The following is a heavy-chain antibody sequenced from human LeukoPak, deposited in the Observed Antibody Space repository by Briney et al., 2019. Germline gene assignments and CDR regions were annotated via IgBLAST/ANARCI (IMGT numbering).Heavy chain of an antibody. J-gene: IGHJ4*02. Sequence: PGGSLRLSCATSGFTFSNAWMSWVRQAPGKGLEWVGRIKSKTDGGTTDYAAPVKSRFTISRDDSKNTLYLQMNSLKTEDTAVYYCNYYGSGSYYNGPLDYWGQGTLVTVSS. CDR2: IKSKTDGGTT. CDR1: GFTFSNAW. V-gene: IGHV3-15*01. D-gene: IGHD3-10*01. CDR3: NYYGSGSYYNGPLDY.